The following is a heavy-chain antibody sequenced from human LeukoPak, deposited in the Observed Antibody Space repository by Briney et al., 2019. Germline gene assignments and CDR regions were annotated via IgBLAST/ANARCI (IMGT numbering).Heavy chain of an antibody. CDR2: IYYSGST. J-gene: IGHJ4*02. CDR3: AREMAGVTSFDY. CDR1: GGSISSGGYY. V-gene: IGHV4-31*03. Sequence: PSETLSLTCTVSGGSISSGGYYWSWTRQHPGKGLEWIGYIYYSGSTYYNPSLKSRVTISVDTSKNQFSLKLSSVTAADTAVYYCAREMAGVTSFDYWGQGTLVTVSS. D-gene: IGHD2-21*02.